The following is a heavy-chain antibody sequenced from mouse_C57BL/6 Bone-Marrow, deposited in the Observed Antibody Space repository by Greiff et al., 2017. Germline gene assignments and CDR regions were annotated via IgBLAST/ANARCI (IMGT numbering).Heavy chain of an antibody. V-gene: IGHV2-6*01. CDR2: IWGVGST. CDR3: ARHWDGGFAY. Sequence: VKLQQSGPGLVAPSQSLSITCTVSGFSLTSYGVDWVRQSPGKGLEWLGVIWGVGSTNYNSALKSRLSISKDNSKSQVFLKMNSLQTDDTAMYYCARHWDGGFAYWGQGTLVTVSA. CDR1: GFSLTSYG. D-gene: IGHD4-1*01. J-gene: IGHJ3*01.